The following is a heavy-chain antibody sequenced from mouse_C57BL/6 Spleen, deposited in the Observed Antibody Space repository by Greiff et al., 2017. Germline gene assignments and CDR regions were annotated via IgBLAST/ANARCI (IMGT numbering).Heavy chain of an antibody. V-gene: IGHV3-6*01. Sequence: VQLQQSGPGLVKPSQSLSLTCSVTGYSITSGYYWNWLRQFPGNKLEWMGYISYDGSNNYNPSLKNRISITRDTSKNQFFLKLNSVTTEDTATYYCARESSGLFAYWGQGTLVTVSA. CDR3: ARESSGLFAY. D-gene: IGHD3-2*02. CDR1: GYSITSGYY. J-gene: IGHJ3*01. CDR2: ISYDGSN.